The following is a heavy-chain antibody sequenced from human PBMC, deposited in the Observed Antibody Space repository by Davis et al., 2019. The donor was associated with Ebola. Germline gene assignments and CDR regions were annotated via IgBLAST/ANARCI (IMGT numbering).Heavy chain of an antibody. CDR2: ISSDGSTK. J-gene: IGHJ6*02. CDR1: GFTFSSSA. D-gene: IGHD3-9*01. Sequence: GGSLRLSCAASGFTFSSSAMHWVRPAPSKARASAAVISSDGSTKSYAYSVKGRFTIPRDTSKNTLYLQMNSLRAEDTAVYYCARALYGILTGYWYYGMDVWGQGTTVTVSS. CDR3: ARALYGILTGYWYYGMDV. V-gene: IGHV3-30-3*01.